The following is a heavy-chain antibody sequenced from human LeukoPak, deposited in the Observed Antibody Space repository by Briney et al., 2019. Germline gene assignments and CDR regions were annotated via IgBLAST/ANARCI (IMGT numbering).Heavy chain of an antibody. CDR3: ARGDIVLLWFGESHFDY. D-gene: IGHD3-10*01. CDR1: GFTFSSYW. J-gene: IGHJ4*02. Sequence: PGGSLRLSCAASGFTFSSYWMSWVRQAPGKGLEWVANIKQDGSEKYYADSVKGRFTISRDNAKNSVYLQMNSLRAEDTAVYYCARGDIVLLWFGESHFDYWGQGTLVTVSS. CDR2: IKQDGSEK. V-gene: IGHV3-7*04.